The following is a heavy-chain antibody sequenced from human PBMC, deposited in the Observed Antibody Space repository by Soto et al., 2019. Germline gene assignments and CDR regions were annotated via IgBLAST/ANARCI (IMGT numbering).Heavy chain of an antibody. J-gene: IGHJ4*02. V-gene: IGHV2-5*02. Sequence: SGPTLVKPTPTLTLTCTFSGFSLSTSGVGVGWIRQPPGKALEWLALIYWDDDKRYSPSLKSRLTITKDTSKNQVVLTMTNMDPVDTATYYCAHIFLQFDLGQSPFDYWGQGTLVTVSS. CDR2: IYWDDDK. CDR1: GFSLSTSGVG. CDR3: AHIFLQFDLGQSPFDY.